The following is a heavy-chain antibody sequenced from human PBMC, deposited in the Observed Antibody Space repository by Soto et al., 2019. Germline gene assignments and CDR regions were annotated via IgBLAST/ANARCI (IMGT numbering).Heavy chain of an antibody. CDR3: ARDHPGDCSGGSCYEYYFDY. CDR2: IYYSGST. Sequence: PSETLSLTCTVSGGSISSYYWSWIRQPPGKGLEWIGYIYYSGSTNYNPSLKSRVTISVDTSKNQFSLKLSSVTAADTAVYYCARDHPGDCSGGSCYEYYFDYWGQGTLVTVSS. CDR1: GGSISSYY. D-gene: IGHD2-15*01. V-gene: IGHV4-59*01. J-gene: IGHJ4*02.